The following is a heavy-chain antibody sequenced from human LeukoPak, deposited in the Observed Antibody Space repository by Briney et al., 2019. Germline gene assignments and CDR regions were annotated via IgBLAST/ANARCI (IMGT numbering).Heavy chain of an antibody. CDR2: IYYSGST. D-gene: IGHD3-22*01. J-gene: IGHJ4*02. CDR1: GGSISSYY. CDR3: ARHYPSFGYYDS. V-gene: IGHV4-59*08. Sequence: SETLSLTCTVSGGSISSYYWSWIRQPPGKGLEWIGYIYYSGSTSYNASLKSRVTMSLDTPKNQLSLKMSSVTAADSAVYFCARHYPSFGYYDSWGQGTLVTVSS.